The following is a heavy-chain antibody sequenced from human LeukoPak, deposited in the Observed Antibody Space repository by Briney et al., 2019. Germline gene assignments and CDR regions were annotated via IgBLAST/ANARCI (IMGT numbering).Heavy chain of an antibody. J-gene: IGHJ4*02. V-gene: IGHV3-9*01. D-gene: IGHD1-26*01. CDR3: AKDKGGSYFPAFDY. Sequence: GRSLRLSCAASGFTFDDYAMHWVRQAPGKGLEWVSGISWNSGSIGYADSVKGRFTISRDNAKNSLYLQMNSLRAEDTALYYCAKDKGGSYFPAFDYWGQGTLVTVSS. CDR1: GFTFDDYA. CDR2: ISWNSGSI.